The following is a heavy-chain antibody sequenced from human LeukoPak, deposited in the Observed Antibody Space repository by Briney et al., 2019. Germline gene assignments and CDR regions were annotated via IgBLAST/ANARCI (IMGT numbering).Heavy chain of an antibody. V-gene: IGHV3-74*01. J-gene: IGHJ4*02. D-gene: IGHD3-10*01. Sequence: PGGSLRLSCTAPGFTFSDYWMHWVRQAPGKGLVWVSRTNTDGSSTTYADSVKGRFTISRDNAKNTVYLEMNSLRAEDTAVYYCARGMTYYYGSGKFDYWGQGSLVTVSS. CDR1: GFTFSDYW. CDR3: ARGMTYYYGSGKFDY. CDR2: TNTDGSST.